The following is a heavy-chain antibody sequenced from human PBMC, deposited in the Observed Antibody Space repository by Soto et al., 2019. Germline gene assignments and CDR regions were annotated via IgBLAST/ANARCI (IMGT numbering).Heavy chain of an antibody. V-gene: IGHV3-15*01. Sequence: EVQLVESGGGLVKPGGSLRLSCAASGFTFSNAWMSWVRQAPGKGLEWVGRIKSKTDGGTTDYAAPVKGRFTISRDDSNNTLYLQMNSLKTEDTAVYYCTTDPVGDYVQIFDYWGQGPLVTVSS. CDR3: TTDPVGDYVQIFDY. CDR2: IKSKTDGGTT. CDR1: GFTFSNAW. J-gene: IGHJ4*02. D-gene: IGHD4-17*01.